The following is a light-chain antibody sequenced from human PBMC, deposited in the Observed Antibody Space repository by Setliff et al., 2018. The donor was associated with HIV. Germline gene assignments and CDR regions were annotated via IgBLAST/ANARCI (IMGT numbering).Light chain of an antibody. Sequence: QSVLTQPASVSGSPGQSITISCTGTSSDIGSYDLVSWFQQHPGKAPKAIIYEVTKRPSGVSNRFSASKSGNTASLTISGLQAEDEADYYCCSNTGSNTYVFGTGTKV. J-gene: IGLJ1*01. CDR1: SSDIGSYDL. CDR2: EVT. V-gene: IGLV2-23*02. CDR3: CSNTGSNTYV.